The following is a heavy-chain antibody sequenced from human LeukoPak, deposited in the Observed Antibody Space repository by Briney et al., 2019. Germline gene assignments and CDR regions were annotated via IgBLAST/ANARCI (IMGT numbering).Heavy chain of an antibody. D-gene: IGHD6-13*01. CDR1: GFTFSYYW. CDR3: ARDGTAAGLYFDL. J-gene: IGHJ4*01. CDR2: IRQDGSEK. V-gene: IGHV3-7*01. Sequence: PGGALRLSFAGSGFTFSYYWMNWVRPAPREGLELVASIRQDGSEKTYVDSVKGRFTISRDNTKNSLSLQVNSLRVEDTAVYYCARDGTAAGLYFDLWGQGTLVTVSS.